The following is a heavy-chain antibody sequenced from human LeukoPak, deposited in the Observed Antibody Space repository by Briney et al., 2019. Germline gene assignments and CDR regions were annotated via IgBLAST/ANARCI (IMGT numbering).Heavy chain of an antibody. V-gene: IGHV4-59*01. J-gene: IGHJ6*02. CDR2: IYYNAST. CDR1: GGSITSYY. CDR3: ARGILRKYYSYYGMDV. Sequence: ASETLSLTCTVPGGSITSYYWSWIRQPPGKGLERIGYIYYNASTNYKLSLKSRVNMSVDTSKNHFSLKLSSVTAADKAVYYCARGILRKYYSYYGMDVWGQGTTVTVSS.